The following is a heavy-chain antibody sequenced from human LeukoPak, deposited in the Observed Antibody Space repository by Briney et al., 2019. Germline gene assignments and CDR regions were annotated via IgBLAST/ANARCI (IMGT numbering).Heavy chain of an antibody. D-gene: IGHD2-2*01. J-gene: IGHJ4*02. V-gene: IGHV3-48*04. CDR3: ARLPAYCSSTSCYYDY. CDR1: GFTFSSYS. CDR2: ISSASGSI. Sequence: GGSLRLSCAASGFTFSSYSMSWVRQAPGKGLEWVSYISSASGSIYYADSVKGRFTISRDNAKNSLFLQMNSLRAENTAVYYCARLPAYCSSTSCYYDYWGQGTLVTVSS.